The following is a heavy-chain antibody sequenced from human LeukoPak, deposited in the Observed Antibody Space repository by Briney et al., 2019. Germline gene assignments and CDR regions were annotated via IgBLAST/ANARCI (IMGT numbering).Heavy chain of an antibody. CDR1: GYTLTELS. CDR3: ARLTYYDFWSGYNYAFDI. D-gene: IGHD3-3*01. Sequence: ASVNVSCKVSGYTLTELSMHWVRQAPGKGLEWMGGFDPEDGETIHAQKLQGRVTMTTDTSTSTAYMELRSLRSDDTAVYYCARLTYYDFWSGYNYAFDIWGQGTMVTVSS. V-gene: IGHV1-24*01. CDR2: FDPEDGET. J-gene: IGHJ3*02.